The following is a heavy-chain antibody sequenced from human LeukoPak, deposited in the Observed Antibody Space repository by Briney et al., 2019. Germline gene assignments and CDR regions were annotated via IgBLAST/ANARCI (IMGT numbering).Heavy chain of an antibody. V-gene: IGHV3-30*02. CDR2: IRYDGSNR. D-gene: IGHD3-22*01. Sequence: GGSLRLSCAASGFTFSSYGMHWVRQAPGKGLEWVAFIRYDGSNRYYADSVKGRFTISRDNSKLYLQMNSLRAEDTAVYYCARDLGQYYDTSDNWFDPWGQGTLVTVSS. CDR3: ARDLGQYYDTSDNWFDP. CDR1: GFTFSSYG. J-gene: IGHJ5*02.